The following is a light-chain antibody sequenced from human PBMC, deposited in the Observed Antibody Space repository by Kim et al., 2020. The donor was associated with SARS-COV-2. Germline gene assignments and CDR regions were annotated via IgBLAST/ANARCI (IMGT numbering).Light chain of an antibody. J-gene: IGKJ2*01. CDR1: QSVSSTY. V-gene: IGKV3-20*01. CDR3: QQYGSSPPYT. Sequence: EIVLTQSPGTLSLSPGERATLSCRASQSVSSTYLAWYQQKPGQAHRLLIYGASSRATGIPDRFSGSGSGTDFTLTISRLEPEDSAVYYCQQYGSSPPYTFGQGTKLEI. CDR2: GAS.